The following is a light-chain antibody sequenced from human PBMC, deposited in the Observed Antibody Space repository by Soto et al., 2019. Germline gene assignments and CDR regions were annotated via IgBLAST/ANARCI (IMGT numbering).Light chain of an antibody. CDR2: GAS. CDR1: QSVSSN. V-gene: IGKV3-15*01. CDR3: QQYNNWRT. J-gene: IGKJ1*01. Sequence: EIVMTQSPATLSVSPGERATLSCRASQSVSSNLAWYQQKPGQAPRLLIYGASTRATGIPARFSGSGSWTEFTLTISSLQSEDFAVYYCQQYNNWRTFGQGTKVDI.